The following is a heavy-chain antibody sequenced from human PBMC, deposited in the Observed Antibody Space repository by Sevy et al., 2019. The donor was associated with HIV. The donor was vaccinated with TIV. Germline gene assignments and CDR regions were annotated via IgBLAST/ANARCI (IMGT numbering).Heavy chain of an antibody. V-gene: IGHV3-7*01. CDR3: VRDGLASATDFDY. CDR1: GFTFSNYW. Sequence: GGSLRLSCEVSGFTFSNYWMTWVRQAPGKGLEWVANIKENGSDKYYGDSVKGRFSHSRDNAKNSRYLQMDSLRAEDTAVYYCVRDGLASATDFDYWGQGTLVTVSS. D-gene: IGHD2-15*01. J-gene: IGHJ4*02. CDR2: IKENGSDK.